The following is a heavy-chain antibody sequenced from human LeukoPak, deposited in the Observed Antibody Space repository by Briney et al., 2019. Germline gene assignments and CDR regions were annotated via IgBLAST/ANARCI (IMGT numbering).Heavy chain of an antibody. D-gene: IGHD5-24*01. Sequence: ASVTVSCKASGYTFTGYYMHWVRQAPGQGLEWMGWINPNSGGTNYAQKFQGRVTMTRDTSISTAYMELSRLRSDDTAVYYCARGDRQRWLQHIQGIDYWGQGTLVTVSS. CDR2: INPNSGGT. CDR1: GYTFTGYY. V-gene: IGHV1-2*02. CDR3: ARGDRQRWLQHIQGIDY. J-gene: IGHJ4*02.